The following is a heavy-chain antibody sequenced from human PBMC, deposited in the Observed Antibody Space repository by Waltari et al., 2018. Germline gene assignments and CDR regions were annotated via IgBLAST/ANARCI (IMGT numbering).Heavy chain of an antibody. D-gene: IGHD1-1*01. CDR1: GFTFGDYA. J-gene: IGHJ4*02. V-gene: IGHV3-49*03. CDR2: IRSKAYGGTT. Sequence: EVQLVESGGGLVQPGRSLRLSCTASGFTFGDYAMSWFRQAPGKGLEWVGFIRSKAYGGTTEYAASVKGRFTISRDDSKSIAYLQMNSLKTEDTAVYYCTPGLEYRNFDYWGQGTLVTVSS. CDR3: TPGLEYRNFDY.